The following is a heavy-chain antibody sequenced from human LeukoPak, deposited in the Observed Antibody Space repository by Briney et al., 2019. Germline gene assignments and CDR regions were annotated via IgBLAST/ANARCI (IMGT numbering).Heavy chain of an antibody. Sequence: ASVKVSCKASGYTFTSYYMHWVRRAPGQGLEWMGIINPSGGSTSYAQKFQGRVTMTRDTSTSTVYMELSSLRSGDTAVYYCARDRSLVTAVSGSMNYWDQGTLVTVSS. D-gene: IGHD6-19*01. CDR3: ARDRSLVTAVSGSMNY. V-gene: IGHV1-46*01. CDR2: INPSGGST. J-gene: IGHJ4*02. CDR1: GYTFTSYY.